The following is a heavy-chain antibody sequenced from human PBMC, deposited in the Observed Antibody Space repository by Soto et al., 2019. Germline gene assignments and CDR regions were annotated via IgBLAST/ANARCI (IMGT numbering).Heavy chain of an antibody. CDR2: INHSITT. Sequence: ASETLSLTCAVYGGSFSGYSWTWIRQPPGRGLEWIGEINHSITTNYNPSLKSRVTISVDTSKNQFSLKLSSVTAADTAVYYCARRTPGGSETYYNSRFDPWGQGTLVTVSS. J-gene: IGHJ5*02. CDR1: GGSFSGYS. V-gene: IGHV4-34*01. D-gene: IGHD3-10*01. CDR3: ARRTPGGSETYYNSRFDP.